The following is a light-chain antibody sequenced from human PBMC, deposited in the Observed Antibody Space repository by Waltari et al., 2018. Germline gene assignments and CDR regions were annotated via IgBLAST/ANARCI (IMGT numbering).Light chain of an antibody. J-gene: IGKJ2*01. V-gene: IGKV2-30*02. CDR1: QSLVPVDGNTY. CDR3: MQGTRWPYT. CDR2: WVF. Sequence: VMTQSPVSLSVTLGQAASISCKSSQSLVPVDGNTYLNWFRQRPGQSPRRLIYWVFNRDSGVPDRFSGSGSGTDFTLRISRVEAEDFGVYYCMQGTRWPYTFGQGTQLDIK.